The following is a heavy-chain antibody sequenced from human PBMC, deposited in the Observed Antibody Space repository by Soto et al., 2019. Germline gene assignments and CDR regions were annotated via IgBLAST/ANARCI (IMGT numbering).Heavy chain of an antibody. J-gene: IGHJ4*02. CDR2: ITSSSSYI. CDR1: GFTFSLYS. CDR3: VRARSTDSRPDY. V-gene: IGHV3-21*01. Sequence: GGSLRLSCAASGFTFSLYSMIWVRQAPGKGLEWVASITSSSSYIYYEDSLKGRFTISRDNAKNSLFLQLDSLRAEDTAVYFCVRARSTDSRPDYWGQGTRVTVSS. D-gene: IGHD3-22*01.